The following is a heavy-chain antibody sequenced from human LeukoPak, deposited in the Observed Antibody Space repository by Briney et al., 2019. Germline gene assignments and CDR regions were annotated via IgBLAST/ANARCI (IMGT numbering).Heavy chain of an antibody. J-gene: IGHJ4*02. V-gene: IGHV1-46*01. D-gene: IGHD5-18*01. CDR2: INPSGGST. CDR3: ARARLPSSFDY. Sequence: ASVKVSCKTSGYTFTSDGISWVRQAPGQGLEWMGIINPSGGSTSYAQKFQGRVTMTRDTSTSTVYMELSSLRSEDTAVYYCARARLPSSFDYWGQGTLVTVSS. CDR1: GYTFTSDG.